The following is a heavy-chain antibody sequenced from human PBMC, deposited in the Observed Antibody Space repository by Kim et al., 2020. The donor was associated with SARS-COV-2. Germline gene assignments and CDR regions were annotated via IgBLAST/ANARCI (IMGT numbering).Heavy chain of an antibody. CDR1: GFTFDDYA. V-gene: IGHV3-9*01. Sequence: GGSLRLSCAASGFTFDDYAMHWVRQAPGKGLEWVSGISRNSGSIGYADSAKGRFTISRESAKNSLYLQMNSLRPEDTALYYCSKDRTKKSAAGSMGSFQ. D-gene: IGHD6-13*01. J-gene: IGHJ1*01. CDR2: ISRNSGSI. CDR3: SKDRTKKSAAGSMGSFQ.